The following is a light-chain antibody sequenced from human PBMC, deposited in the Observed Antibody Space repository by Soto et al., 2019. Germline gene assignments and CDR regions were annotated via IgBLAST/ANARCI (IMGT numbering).Light chain of an antibody. CDR2: DNN. Sequence: QSVLTQPPSVSAAAGQKVTISCSGSSSNIENYYVSWYQQLPGTAPKLLIYDNNKRPSGIPDRFSGSKSGTSATLDITGLXTGDEADYYCGTYDSSLRDGLFGTGTKVTVL. CDR1: SSNIENYY. V-gene: IGLV1-51*01. J-gene: IGLJ1*01. CDR3: GTYDSSLRDGL.